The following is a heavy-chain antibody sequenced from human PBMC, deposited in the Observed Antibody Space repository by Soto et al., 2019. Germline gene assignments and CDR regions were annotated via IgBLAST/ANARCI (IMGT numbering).Heavy chain of an antibody. V-gene: IGHV3-48*02. J-gene: IGHJ6*02. Sequence: GGSLRLSCAASGFTFSSYSMNWVRQAPGKGLEWVSYISSSSSSTIYYADSVKGRFTISRDNAKNSLYLQMNSLRDEDTAVYYCARAGAARRHYYYGMDVWGQGTTVTVSS. D-gene: IGHD3-10*01. CDR2: ISSSSSSTI. CDR1: GFTFSSYS. CDR3: ARAGAARRHYYYGMDV.